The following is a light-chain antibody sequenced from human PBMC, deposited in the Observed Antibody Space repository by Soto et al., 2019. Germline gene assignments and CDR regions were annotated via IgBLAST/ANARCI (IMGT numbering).Light chain of an antibody. J-gene: IGKJ1*01. CDR2: GAS. CDR1: QSVSSN. Sequence: EIVMTQSPATLSVSPGERATLSCRASQSVSSNLAWYQQKPGQAPRLLIYGASTRATGIPARFGGSGSGTDFTLIISSLQSEDFAVYYCQQYNLWPQTFGQGTNVEIK. CDR3: QQYNLWPQT. V-gene: IGKV3-15*01.